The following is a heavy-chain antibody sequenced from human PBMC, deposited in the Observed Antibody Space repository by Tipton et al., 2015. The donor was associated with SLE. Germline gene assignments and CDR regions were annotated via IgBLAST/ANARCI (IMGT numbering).Heavy chain of an antibody. D-gene: IGHD5-18*01. CDR3: AREATWIQKWFFDF. J-gene: IGHJ4*02. V-gene: IGHV4-4*08. Sequence: GLVKPSETLSLTCTVSGGSISSYYWGWIRQPPGKGLEWIGYIYSSGTTNYNPSLKSRVVMSIDTSKNQFSLKLTSVTAADTAVYYCAREATWIQKWFFDFWGQGTLVTVSP. CDR1: GGSISSYY. CDR2: IYSSGTT.